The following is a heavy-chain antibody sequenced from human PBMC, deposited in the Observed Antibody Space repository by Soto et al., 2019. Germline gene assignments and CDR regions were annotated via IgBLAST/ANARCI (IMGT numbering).Heavy chain of an antibody. V-gene: IGHV4-31*03. J-gene: IGHJ4*02. CDR3: ARVGVTKYYFDS. CDR1: GGSINSGSYY. CDR2: IYYSGST. Sequence: PSETLSLSCTVSGGSINSGSYYWSWIRQFPGKGLEKIGYIYYSGSTYYNPSLKSRLTITVDMSKNQFSLTLSSVTAADTAFYYCARVGVTKYYFDSWGKGTLVTVSS. D-gene: IGHD2-8*01.